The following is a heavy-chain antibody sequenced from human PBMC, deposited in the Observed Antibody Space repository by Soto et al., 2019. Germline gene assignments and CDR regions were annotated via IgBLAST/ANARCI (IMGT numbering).Heavy chain of an antibody. V-gene: IGHV1-18*01. CDR3: ARELNTESSAYYSFAF. Sequence: AAVKVSCKTSGYIFTAYGLAWLRQAPGQRPEWMGWVSTNDDRTNYAQKFQGRVTMTTDRSTTTTSMELRSLRPDDTAVYYCARELNTESSAYYSFAFWGQGTMVTVSS. CDR2: VSTNDDRT. D-gene: IGHD3-22*01. J-gene: IGHJ4*02. CDR1: GYIFTAYG.